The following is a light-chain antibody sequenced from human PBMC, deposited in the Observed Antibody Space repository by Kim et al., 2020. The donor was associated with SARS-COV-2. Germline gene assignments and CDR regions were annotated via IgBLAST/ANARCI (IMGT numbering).Light chain of an antibody. CDR3: LQYNNYPIT. Sequence: DIQLTQSPSSLSASVGDRVTITCRASQDISNYLAWFQQSPGKAPRSLIYDASTLQSEVPSRFSGRGFGTEFTLTISRLQPEDFATYYCLQYNNYPITFGQGTRLEIK. J-gene: IGKJ5*01. CDR1: QDISNY. CDR2: DAS. V-gene: IGKV1-16*01.